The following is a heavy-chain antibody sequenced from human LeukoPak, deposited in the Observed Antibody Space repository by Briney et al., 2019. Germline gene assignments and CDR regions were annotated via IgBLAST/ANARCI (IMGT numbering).Heavy chain of an antibody. CDR2: IKQDGSDK. J-gene: IGHJ4*02. CDR1: GFTFSSYW. CDR3: ARGGGRTPDY. V-gene: IGHV3-7*01. Sequence: GGSLRLSCAASGFTFSSYWMSWVRQVPGKGLEWMANIKQDGSDKYYVDSVKGRFTISRDNAKNSLFLQINSLRAEDTAVYYCARGGGRTPDYWGQETLVTVSS. D-gene: IGHD1-26*01.